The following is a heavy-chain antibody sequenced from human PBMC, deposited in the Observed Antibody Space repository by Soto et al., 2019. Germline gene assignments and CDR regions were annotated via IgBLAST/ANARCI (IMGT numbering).Heavy chain of an antibody. Sequence: PGWSLILSWASSGLTLSNFETDWVRQAPGKGLEWIAYISIGARSIHYADSVRGRLTISRDDAENSVFLQMDRLSAEDTAVYFCATRFSDASLDWGQGALVP. J-gene: IGHJ4*02. V-gene: IGHV3-48*03. CDR3: ATRFSDASLD. CDR2: ISIGARSI. D-gene: IGHD1-26*01. CDR1: GLTLSNFE.